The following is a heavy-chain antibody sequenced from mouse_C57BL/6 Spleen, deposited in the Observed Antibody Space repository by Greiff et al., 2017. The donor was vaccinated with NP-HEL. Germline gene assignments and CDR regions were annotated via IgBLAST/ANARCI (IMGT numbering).Heavy chain of an antibody. CDR3: TTWFAY. J-gene: IGHJ3*01. Sequence: QVQLQQSGAELVRPGASVTLSCKASGYTFTDYEMHWVKQTPVHGLEWIGAIDPETGGTAYNQKFKGKAILTADTSSSTAYMELRSLTSEDSAVYYCTTWFAYWGQGTLVTVSA. V-gene: IGHV1-15*01. CDR1: GYTFTDYE. CDR2: IDPETGGT.